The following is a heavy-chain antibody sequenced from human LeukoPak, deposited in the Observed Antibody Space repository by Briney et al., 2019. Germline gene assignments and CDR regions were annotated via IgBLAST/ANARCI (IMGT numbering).Heavy chain of an antibody. CDR2: ISYDGSNK. V-gene: IGHV3-30-3*01. J-gene: IGHJ6*03. D-gene: IGHD5-18*01. Sequence: GGSLRLSCAASGFTFSSYAMHWVRQAPGKGLEWVAVISYDGSNKYYADSVKGRFTISRDNSKNTLYLQMNSLRAEDTAVYYCARESIQLWGDYMDVWGKGTTVTVSS. CDR1: GFTFSSYA. CDR3: ARESIQLWGDYMDV.